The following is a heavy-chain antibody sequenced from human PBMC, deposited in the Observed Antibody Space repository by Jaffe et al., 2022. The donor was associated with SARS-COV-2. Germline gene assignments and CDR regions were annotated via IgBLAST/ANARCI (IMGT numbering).Heavy chain of an antibody. Sequence: EVQLVESGGDLVQPGGSLRLSCTTSGFTFKNYAMNWVRQAPGKGLEWVSGIRGSDGSSYYADSVKGRFTISRDNFKNTLYLQMNSLRAEDTAIYYCVSSGNNYYQYMDVWGSGTTVTVSS. D-gene: IGHD1-1*01. V-gene: IGHV3-23*04. CDR2: IRGSDGSS. J-gene: IGHJ6*03. CDR1: GFTFKNYA. CDR3: VSSGNNYYQYMDV.